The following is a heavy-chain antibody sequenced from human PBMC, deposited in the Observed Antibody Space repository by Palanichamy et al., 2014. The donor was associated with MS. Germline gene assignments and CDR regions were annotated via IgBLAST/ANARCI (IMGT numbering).Heavy chain of an antibody. J-gene: IGHJ6*02. CDR1: GYTLTELS. D-gene: IGHD2-2*01. Sequence: VQLVQSGAEVKKPGASVKVSCKVSGYTLTELSMHWVRQAPGKGLEWMGGFDPEDGETIYAQKFQGRVTMTEDTSTDTAYMELSSLRSEDTAVYYCATGHCSSTSCYVRDYYYYYGMDVWGQGTTVTVSS. V-gene: IGHV1-24*01. CDR2: FDPEDGET. CDR3: ATGHCSSTSCYVRDYYYYYGMDV.